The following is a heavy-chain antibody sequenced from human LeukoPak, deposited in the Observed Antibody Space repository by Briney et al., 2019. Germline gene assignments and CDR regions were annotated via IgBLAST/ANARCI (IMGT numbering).Heavy chain of an antibody. Sequence: GGSLRLSCAASGFTFSNAWMTWVRQAPGKGLEWVANIKQDGSEKYYMDSVKGRFTISRDNAKNSLFLQMNSLRAEDTAVYYCAREGGYGDIDYWGQGTLVTVSS. CDR2: IKQDGSEK. CDR1: GFTFSNAW. D-gene: IGHD4-17*01. CDR3: AREGGYGDIDY. J-gene: IGHJ4*02. V-gene: IGHV3-7*05.